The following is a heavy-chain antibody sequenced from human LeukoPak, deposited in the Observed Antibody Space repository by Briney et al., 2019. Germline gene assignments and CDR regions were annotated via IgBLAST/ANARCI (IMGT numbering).Heavy chain of an antibody. J-gene: IGHJ4*02. D-gene: IGHD3-22*01. V-gene: IGHV1-69*04. CDR2: IIPILGIA. CDR3: ARSRDVYYDSSGSIDY. CDR1: GGTFSSYA. Sequence: SVKVSCKASGGTFSSYAISWVRQAPGQGLEWMGRIIPILGIANYAQKFQGRVTITADKSTSTAYMELSSLRSEGTAVYYCARSRDVYYDSSGSIDYWGQGTLVTVSS.